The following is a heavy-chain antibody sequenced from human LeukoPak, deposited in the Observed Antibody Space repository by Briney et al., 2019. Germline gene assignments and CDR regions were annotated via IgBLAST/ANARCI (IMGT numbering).Heavy chain of an antibody. CDR2: IYYSGNT. CDR1: GGSIKSGYYY. Sequence: SETLSLTCTVSGGSIKSGYYYWSLIRQPPGKGLEWIGYIYYSGNTDYNPSLKSRVTISVDRSKNQFSLNLCSVTAADTAVYYCARGYYETSGYYRLRWGQETLVTVSS. CDR3: ARGYYETSGYYRLR. V-gene: IGHV4-30-4*01. J-gene: IGHJ4*02. D-gene: IGHD3-22*01.